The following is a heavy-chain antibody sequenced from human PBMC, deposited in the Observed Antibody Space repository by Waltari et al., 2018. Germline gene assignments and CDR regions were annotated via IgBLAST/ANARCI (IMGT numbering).Heavy chain of an antibody. J-gene: IGHJ4*02. CDR3: ARRTVANDY. CDR1: GFTFSSYE. Sequence: EVQLVESGGGLVQPGGSLRLSCAASGFTFSSYEMNWVRQAPGKGLEWVSYMSSSGSTIYYADSVKGRFTISRDNAKNSLYLQMNSLRAEDTAVYYCARRTVANDYWGQGTLVTVSS. CDR2: MSSSGSTI. D-gene: IGHD5-12*01. V-gene: IGHV3-48*03.